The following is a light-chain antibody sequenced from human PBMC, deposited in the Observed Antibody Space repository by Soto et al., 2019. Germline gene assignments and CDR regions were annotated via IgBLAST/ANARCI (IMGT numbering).Light chain of an antibody. CDR1: QSVGSN. J-gene: IGKJ5*01. CDR3: QHYNNWPIT. V-gene: IGKV3-15*01. Sequence: ILMTQSPATLSLSPGEGATLASRASQSVGSNLAWHQQKPGQAPRLLIYRASNRATGIPARFSGSGSGTEFILTISSLQSEDFAVYYCQHYNNWPITFGQGTRLEIK. CDR2: RAS.